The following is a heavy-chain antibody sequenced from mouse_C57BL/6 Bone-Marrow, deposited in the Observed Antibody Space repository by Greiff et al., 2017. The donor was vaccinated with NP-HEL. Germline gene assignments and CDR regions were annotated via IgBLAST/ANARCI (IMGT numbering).Heavy chain of an antibody. CDR1: GFTFRSYG. CDR3: ARWFAY. V-gene: IGHV5-6*02. J-gene: IGHJ3*01. CDR2: ISSGGSYT. Sequence: EVMLVESGGDLVKPGGSLKLSCAASGFTFRSYGMSWVRQTPDKRLEWVATISSGGSYTYYPDSVKGRFTISRDNAKNTLYLQMSSLKSEDTAMYYCARWFAYWGQGTLVTVSA.